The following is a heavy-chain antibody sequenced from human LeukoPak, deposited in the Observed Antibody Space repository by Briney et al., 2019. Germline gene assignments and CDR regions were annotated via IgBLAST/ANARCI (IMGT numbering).Heavy chain of an antibody. Sequence: SETLSLTCTVSSGSISSYYWTWIRQPPGKGLEWIGHIYYTGSTSYNPSLKSRVTIAVDTSKNQVSLKLSYVNAADTAVYYCARYISSGLDYWGQGTLVTVSS. CDR2: IYYTGST. CDR1: SGSISSYY. V-gene: IGHV4-59*08. CDR3: ARYISSGLDY. J-gene: IGHJ4*02. D-gene: IGHD6-6*01.